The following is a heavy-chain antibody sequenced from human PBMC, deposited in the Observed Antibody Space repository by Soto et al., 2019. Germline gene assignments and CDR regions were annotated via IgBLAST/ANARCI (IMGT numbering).Heavy chain of an antibody. V-gene: IGHV4-31*03. Sequence: SETLSLTCTVSGGSISSGGYYWSWIRQHPGKGLEWIGYIYYSGSTYYNPSLKSRVTISVDTSKNQFSLKLSSVTAADTAVYYCATTAERPLKNYYYYGMDVWGQGTTVTVSS. CDR1: GGSISSGGYY. CDR2: IYYSGST. CDR3: ATTAERPLKNYYYYGMDV. J-gene: IGHJ6*02.